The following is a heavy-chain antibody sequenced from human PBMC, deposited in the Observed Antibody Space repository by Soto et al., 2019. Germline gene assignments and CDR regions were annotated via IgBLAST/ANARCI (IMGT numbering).Heavy chain of an antibody. J-gene: IGHJ1*01. V-gene: IGHV1-69*06. CDR1: GRIFSSFP. CDR3: ARVGSRDAYNYVLDQ. CDR2: VISASGSV. D-gene: IGHD5-18*01. Sequence: QVQVVQSGAEVKKPGSSVKISCEASGRIFSSFPTSWVRQVPGQGLEWMGGVISASGSVTYAPKLQGRVTMTAVNSAGIGYMELTSLTSEDTAIYYCARVGSRDAYNYVLDQWGPGTMVTVSS.